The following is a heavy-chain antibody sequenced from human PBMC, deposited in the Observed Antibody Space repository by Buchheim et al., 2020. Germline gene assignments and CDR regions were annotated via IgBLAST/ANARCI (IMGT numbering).Heavy chain of an antibody. CDR2: TGSDGSST. CDR1: GFTFSNFW. J-gene: IGHJ6*02. CDR3: VRDWYGMDV. Sequence: QPVESGGGLVQPGGSLRLSCAASGFTFSNFWMHWVRQAPGKGLVWVSRTGSDGSSTDYADSVKGRFTISRDNSKNTLYLQMNSLRPEDTAVYFCVRDWYGMDVWGRGTT. V-gene: IGHV3-74*01.